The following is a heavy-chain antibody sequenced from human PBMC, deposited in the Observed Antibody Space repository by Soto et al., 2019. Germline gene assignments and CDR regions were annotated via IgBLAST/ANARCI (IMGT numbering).Heavy chain of an antibody. J-gene: IGHJ4*02. CDR1: GGTFNSYV. V-gene: IGHV1-69*01. D-gene: IGHD3-22*01. CDR2: IIIFFGTV. CDR3: AGTHFDTSGYYPSALEY. Sequence: QVQLVQSGAEVKKPGSSVKVSCKASGGTFNSYVINWVRQAPGQGLEWMGGIIIFFGTVEYAQKFQGRVTITADEGASTAYMELSSLKSGDTAVYYCAGTHFDTSGYYPSALEYWGQGTQVSVSS.